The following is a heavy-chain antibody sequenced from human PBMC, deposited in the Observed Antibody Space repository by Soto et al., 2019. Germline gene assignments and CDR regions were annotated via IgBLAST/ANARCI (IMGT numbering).Heavy chain of an antibody. V-gene: IGHV4-34*01. CDR2: INHSGST. J-gene: IGHJ5*02. D-gene: IGHD3-9*01. CDR1: GGSFSGYY. Sequence: QVQLQQWGAGLLKPSETPSLTCAVYGGSFSGYYWSWIRQPPGKGLEWIGEINHSGSTNYNPSLKSRVTISVDTSKNQFSLKLSSVTAADTAVYYCARVRYFDWLLPSYNWFDPWGQGTLVTVSS. CDR3: ARVRYFDWLLPSYNWFDP.